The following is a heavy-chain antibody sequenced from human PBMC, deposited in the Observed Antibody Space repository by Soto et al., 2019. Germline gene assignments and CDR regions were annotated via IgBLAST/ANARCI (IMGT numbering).Heavy chain of an antibody. CDR2: MNPNSGNT. CDR3: AREGGSYYGSGVRDGYLPNWFDP. D-gene: IGHD3-10*01. Sequence: ASVKVSCKASGYTFTSYDINWVRQATGQGLEWMGWMNPNSGNTGYAQKFQGRVTMTRNTSINTAYMELSSLRSEDTAVYYCAREGGSYYGSGVRDGYLPNWFDPWGQGTLVTVSS. J-gene: IGHJ5*02. V-gene: IGHV1-8*01. CDR1: GYTFTSYD.